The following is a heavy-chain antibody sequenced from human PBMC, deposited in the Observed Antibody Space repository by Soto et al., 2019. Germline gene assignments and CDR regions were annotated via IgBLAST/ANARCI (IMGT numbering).Heavy chain of an antibody. CDR1: GFTFSDYA. CDR2: ISGSGGST. V-gene: IGHV3-23*01. J-gene: IGHJ6*02. CDR3: AKDHGMDV. Sequence: EVQVLESGGGLAQPGGSLRLSCVASGFTFSDYAMAWVRQSPGKGLEWVSSISGSGGSTYYADSVKGRFTISRDNSKNTVFLQMNSLRVEDTAVYYCAKDHGMDVWCQGATGSVAS.